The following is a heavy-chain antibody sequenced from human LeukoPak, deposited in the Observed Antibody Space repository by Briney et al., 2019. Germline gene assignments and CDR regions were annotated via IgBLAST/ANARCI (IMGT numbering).Heavy chain of an antibody. J-gene: IGHJ4*02. V-gene: IGHV3-7*01. Sequence: PRGSLRLSCAASGFTFSSYWMSWVRQAPGKGLEWVANIKQDGSEKYYVDSVKGRFTISRDNAKNSLYLQMNSLRAEDTAVYYCARDLAYYDILTGYLVDDYWGQGTLVTVSS. CDR1: GFTFSSYW. CDR3: ARDLAYYDILTGYLVDDY. CDR2: IKQDGSEK. D-gene: IGHD3-9*01.